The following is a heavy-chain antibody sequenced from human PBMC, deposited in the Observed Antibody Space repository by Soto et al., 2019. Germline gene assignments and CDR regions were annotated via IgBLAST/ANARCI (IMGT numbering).Heavy chain of an antibody. CDR1: GFSFSSSG. J-gene: IGHJ3*02. CDR3: AKGDCSGGSCYFSAFDI. D-gene: IGHD2-15*01. Sequence: PGGSLRLSCAASGFSFSSSGMHWVRQAPGKGLEWVAAIWYDGSNKYYADSVKGRFTVSRDNSKNTLFLQMNSLRAEDTAVYFCAKGDCSGGSCYFSAFDIWGQGTMVTVSS. CDR2: IWYDGSNK. V-gene: IGHV3-30*02.